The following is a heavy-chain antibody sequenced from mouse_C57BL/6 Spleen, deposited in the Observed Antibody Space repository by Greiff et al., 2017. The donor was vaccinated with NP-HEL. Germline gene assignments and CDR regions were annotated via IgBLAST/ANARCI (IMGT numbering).Heavy chain of an antibody. CDR1: GFNIKDDY. J-gene: IGHJ1*03. CDR3: SISPNCGSSGDFDV. Sequence: EVQLQQSGAELVRPGASVKLSCTASGFNIKDDYMHWVKQRPEQGLEWIGWIDPENGDTEYASKFQGKATISADTSSNTAYLQLSSLTSEDTAVYYCSISPNCGSSGDFDVWGTGTTVTVSS. CDR2: IDPENGDT. D-gene: IGHD1-1*01. V-gene: IGHV14-4*01.